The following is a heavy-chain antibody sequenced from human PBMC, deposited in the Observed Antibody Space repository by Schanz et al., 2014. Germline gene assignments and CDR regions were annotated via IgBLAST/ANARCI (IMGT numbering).Heavy chain of an antibody. V-gene: IGHV3-7*05. Sequence: VQLVESGGGLVQPGGSLRLSCTASGFTFSDYWMSWVRQAPGKGPEWVANIKHDGSVKDYVDSVEGRFTISRDNSKNSLYLQMNSLKIEDTAVYYCATASSPVREAGAGSSFHLWGQGTLVTVSP. D-gene: IGHD6-13*01. CDR1: GFTFSDYW. CDR3: ATASSPVREAGAGSSFHL. J-gene: IGHJ5*02. CDR2: IKHDGSVK.